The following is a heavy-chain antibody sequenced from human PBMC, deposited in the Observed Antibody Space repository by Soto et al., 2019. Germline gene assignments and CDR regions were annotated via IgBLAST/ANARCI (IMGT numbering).Heavy chain of an antibody. CDR2: ISGYNGDI. V-gene: IGHV1-18*04. CDR3: ARVRIVGAREIDF. J-gene: IGHJ4*02. D-gene: IGHD1-26*01. CDR1: GYTFNRHG. Sequence: ASVKVSCKASGYTFNRHGITWVRQAPGQGLEWMGWISGYNGDINYEQKFQGRVTLSSDTLTSTVYLELKSLRFDDTAVYYCARVRIVGAREIDFWGQGTLVTAPQ.